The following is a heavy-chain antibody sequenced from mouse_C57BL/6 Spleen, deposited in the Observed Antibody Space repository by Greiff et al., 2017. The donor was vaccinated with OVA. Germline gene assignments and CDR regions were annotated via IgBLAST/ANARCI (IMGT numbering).Heavy chain of an antibody. CDR1: GYTFTSYW. CDR2: IDPSDSYT. D-gene: IGHD1-1*01. V-gene: IGHV1-50*01. CDR3: ARRGITTVPYWYFYV. Sequence: QVQLQQPGAELVKPGASVKLSCKASGYTFTSYWMQWVKQRPGQGLEWIGEIDPSDSYTNYNQKFKGKATLTVDTSSSTAYMQLSSLTSEDSAVYYCARRGITTVPYWYFYVWGTGTTVTVSS. J-gene: IGHJ1*03.